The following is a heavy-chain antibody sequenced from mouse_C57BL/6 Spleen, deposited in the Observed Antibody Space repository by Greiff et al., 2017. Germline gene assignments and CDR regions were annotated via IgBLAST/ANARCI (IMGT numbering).Heavy chain of an antibody. V-gene: IGHV1-9*01. CDR2: ILPGSGST. Sequence: QVQLQQSGAELMKPGASVKLSCKATGYTFTGYWIEWVKQRPGHGLEWIGEILPGSGSTNYNEKFKGKATFTADTSSNTAYMQLSSLTTEDSAICYCARGATQANGFAYWGQGTLVTVSA. J-gene: IGHJ3*01. CDR1: GYTFTGYW. D-gene: IGHD3-2*02. CDR3: ARGATQANGFAY.